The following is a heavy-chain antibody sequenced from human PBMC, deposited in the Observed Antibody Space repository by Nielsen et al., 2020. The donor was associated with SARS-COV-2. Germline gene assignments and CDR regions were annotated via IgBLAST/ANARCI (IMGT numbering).Heavy chain of an antibody. V-gene: IGHV3-9*01. CDR3: AARGYSYGYY. CDR1: GFPFDNYA. Sequence: GGSLRLSCAASGFPFDNYAMHWVRRVPGKGLEWVSDISWNSGSIGYADSVKGRFTISRDNAKNSLYLQMNSLRAEDTALYYCAARGYSYGYYWGQGTLVTVSS. D-gene: IGHD5-18*01. J-gene: IGHJ4*02. CDR2: ISWNSGSI.